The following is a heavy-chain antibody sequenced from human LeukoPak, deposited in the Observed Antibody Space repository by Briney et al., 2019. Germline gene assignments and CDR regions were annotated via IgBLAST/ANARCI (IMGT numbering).Heavy chain of an antibody. J-gene: IGHJ4*02. D-gene: IGHD3-10*01. CDR3: ARAFRAVRGVCDY. Sequence: SGTLFLTCPVSCCALHRSSYFLGWVRPPPGEGGWWIGSIYYSGSTYYNPSLKSRVTISVDTSKNQFSLKLSSVTAADTAVYYCARAFRAVRGVCDYWGQGTLVTVSS. CDR2: IYYSGST. V-gene: IGHV4-39*07. CDR1: CCALHRSSYF.